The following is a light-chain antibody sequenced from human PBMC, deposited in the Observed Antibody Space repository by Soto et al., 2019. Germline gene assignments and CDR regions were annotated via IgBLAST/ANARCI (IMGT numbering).Light chain of an antibody. CDR3: CSYAGSYTYV. J-gene: IGLJ1*01. CDR2: DVS. V-gene: IGLV2-11*01. CDR1: SSDVGDYDY. Sequence: SALAQPRSVSGSPGQSVTISCTETSSDVGDYDYVSWYQQHPGKAPKLMIYDVSKRPSGVPDRFSGSKSGNTASLTISGLQAEDEADYYCCSYAGSYTYVFGTGTKVTVL.